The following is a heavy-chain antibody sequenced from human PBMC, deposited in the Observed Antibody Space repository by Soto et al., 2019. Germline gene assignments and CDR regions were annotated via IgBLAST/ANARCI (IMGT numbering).Heavy chain of an antibody. V-gene: IGHV4-59*01. CDR1: GGSISSYY. D-gene: IGHD6-19*01. CDR3: ARDKQWQHSYGMDV. CDR2: IYYSGST. J-gene: IGHJ6*02. Sequence: SETLSLTCTVSGGSISSYYWSWIRQPPGKGLEWIGYIYYSGSTNYNPSLKSRVTISVDTSKNQFSLKLSSVTAADTAVYYCARDKQWQHSYGMDVWGQGTTVTVSS.